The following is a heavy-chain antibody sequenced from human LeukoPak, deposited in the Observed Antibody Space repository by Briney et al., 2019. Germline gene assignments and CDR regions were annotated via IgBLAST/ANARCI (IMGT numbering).Heavy chain of an antibody. V-gene: IGHV4-59*05. CDR2: IHYSGST. CDR1: GGSISSYY. D-gene: IGHD6-13*01. J-gene: IGHJ5*02. Sequence: SETLSLTCTVSGGSISSYYWSWIRQPPGKGLEWIGSIHYSGSTYYNPSLKSRVTISVDTSKDQFSLKLSSVTAADTAVYYCVRRSPIAGLGWFDPWGQGTLVTVSS. CDR3: VRRSPIAGLGWFDP.